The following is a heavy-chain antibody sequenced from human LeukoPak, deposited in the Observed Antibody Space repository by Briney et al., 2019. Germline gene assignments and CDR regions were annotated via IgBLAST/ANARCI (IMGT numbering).Heavy chain of an antibody. CDR3: AREPNYYGMDV. CDR2: ISAYNGNT. V-gene: IGHV1-18*01. Sequence: ASVKVSCKASGGTFSSYAISWVRQAPGQGLEWMGWISAYNGNTNYAQKLQGRVTMTTDTSTSTAYMELRSLRSDDTAVYYCAREPNYYGMDVWGQGTTVTVSS. J-gene: IGHJ6*02. CDR1: GGTFSSYA.